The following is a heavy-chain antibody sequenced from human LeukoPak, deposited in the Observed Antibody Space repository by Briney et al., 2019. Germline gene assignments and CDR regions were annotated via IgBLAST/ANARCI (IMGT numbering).Heavy chain of an antibody. V-gene: IGHV4-39*01. CDR2: IYYSGST. Sequence: SETLSLTCTVSGGSISSSSYYWGWIRQPPGKGLEWIGSIYYSGSTYYNPSLKSRVTISVDTSKNQFSLRLSSVTAADTAVYYCARRDSGSYWSRALDIWGQGTMVTVSS. D-gene: IGHD1-26*01. CDR1: GGSISSSSYY. J-gene: IGHJ3*02. CDR3: ARRDSGSYWSRALDI.